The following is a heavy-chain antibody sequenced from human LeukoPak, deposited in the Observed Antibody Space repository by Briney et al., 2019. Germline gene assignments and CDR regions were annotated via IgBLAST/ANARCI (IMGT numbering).Heavy chain of an antibody. V-gene: IGHV3-15*01. CDR3: TTDYGDYWFDP. Sequence: GGSLRLSCAASGFTFSDAWMSWVRQAPGKGLEWVGRIKSKTDGGTTDYAAPVKGRFTISRDDSKNTLYLQMNSLKTEDTAVYYCTTDYGDYWFDPWGQGTLVTVSS. CDR2: IKSKTDGGTT. J-gene: IGHJ5*02. D-gene: IGHD4-17*01. CDR1: GFTFSDAW.